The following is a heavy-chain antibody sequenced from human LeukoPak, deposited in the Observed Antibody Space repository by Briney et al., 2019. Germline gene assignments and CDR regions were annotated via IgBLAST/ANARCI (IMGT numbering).Heavy chain of an antibody. CDR3: VRASTSGWYAMAYFDF. CDR2: ISSSGSGI. V-gene: IGHV3-48*03. Sequence: GGSLRLSCAASGFTFGGYEMNWVRQAPGKGLEWVSYISSSGSGIYYADSVKGRFTISRDNAKNSQYLQMNSLRVEDTAVYYCVRASTSGWYAMAYFDFWGQGTLVTVSS. CDR1: GFTFGGYE. D-gene: IGHD6-19*01. J-gene: IGHJ4*02.